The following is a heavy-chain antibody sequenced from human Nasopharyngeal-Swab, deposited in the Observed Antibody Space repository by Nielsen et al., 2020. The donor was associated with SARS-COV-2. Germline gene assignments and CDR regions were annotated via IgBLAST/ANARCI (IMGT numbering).Heavy chain of an antibody. J-gene: IGHJ4*02. D-gene: IGHD6-19*01. V-gene: IGHV3-9*01. CDR2: ISWNSVSI. CDR3: AKEGYSSGFRNFDH. Sequence: SLKISCAASGFTFDDYAMHWVRQAPGKGLEWVSGISWNSVSIGYADSVKGRFTISRDNAKNSLYLQMNSLRAEDTALYYCAKEGYSSGFRNFDHWGQGALVTVSS. CDR1: GFTFDDYA.